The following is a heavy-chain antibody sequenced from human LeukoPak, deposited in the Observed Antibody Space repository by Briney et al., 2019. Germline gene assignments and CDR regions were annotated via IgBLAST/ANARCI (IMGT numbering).Heavy chain of an antibody. D-gene: IGHD3-10*01. V-gene: IGHV3-21*04. J-gene: IGHJ3*02. CDR1: GFTFSSYS. CDR3: AKVASSGSYLDAFDI. Sequence: PGGSLRLSCAASGFTFSSYSMNWVRQAPGKGLEWVSSISSSSSYIYYADSVKGRFTISRDNAKNSLYLQMNSLRAEDTALYYCAKVASSGSYLDAFDIWGQGTMVTVSS. CDR2: ISSSSSYI.